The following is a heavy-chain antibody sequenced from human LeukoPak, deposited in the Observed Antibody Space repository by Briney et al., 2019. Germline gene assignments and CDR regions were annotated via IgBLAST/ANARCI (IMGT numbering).Heavy chain of an antibody. CDR2: INWNGGST. J-gene: IGHJ4*02. D-gene: IGHD3-22*01. CDR1: GFTFDDYG. Sequence: GGSLRLSCAASGFTFDDYGMSWVRQAPGKGLEWVSGINWNGGSTGYADSVKGRFTISRDNAKNSLYLQMNSLRAEDTALYYCARVRYYDSSGYYFMNWGQGTLVTVYS. V-gene: IGHV3-20*04. CDR3: ARVRYYDSSGYYFMN.